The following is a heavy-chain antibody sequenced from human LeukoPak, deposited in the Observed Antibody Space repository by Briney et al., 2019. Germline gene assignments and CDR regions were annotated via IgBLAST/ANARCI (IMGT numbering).Heavy chain of an antibody. CDR1: GGTFSSYT. Sequence: SVKVSCKASGGTFSSYTISWVRQAPGQGLEWMGRIIPILGIANYAQKFQGRVTITADKSTSTAYMELSSLRSEDTAVYYCARGLRGYDYGDYWGQGTLVTVSS. D-gene: IGHD2-15*01. CDR3: ARGLRGYDYGDY. J-gene: IGHJ4*02. V-gene: IGHV1-69*02. CDR2: IIPILGIA.